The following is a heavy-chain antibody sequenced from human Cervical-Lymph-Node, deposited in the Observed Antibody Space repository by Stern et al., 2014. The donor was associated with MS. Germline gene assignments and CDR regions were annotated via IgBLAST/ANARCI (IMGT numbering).Heavy chain of an antibody. D-gene: IGHD1-26*01. J-gene: IGHJ4*02. V-gene: IGHV3-30-3*01. CDR1: GFSFSSYA. CDR2: ISNDGSNE. Sequence: VQLVESGGGVVQPGRSLRLPCVASGFSFSSYAMHWVRQAPGKGLEWVSVISNDGSNEFYIDSVKGRFTISRDNSKNTLYLQMNSLRAEDTAVYYCARGGIKPWEFSFPLMQWGQGTLVTVSS. CDR3: ARGGIKPWEFSFPLMQ.